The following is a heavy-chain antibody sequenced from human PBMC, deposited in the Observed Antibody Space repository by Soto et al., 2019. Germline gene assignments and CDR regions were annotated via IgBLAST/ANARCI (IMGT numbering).Heavy chain of an antibody. D-gene: IGHD4-17*01. J-gene: IGHJ5*02. V-gene: IGHV3-30-3*01. CDR1: GFSFSSYA. CDR2: ISFDGSET. CDR3: ARDYADFSGCIDP. Sequence: QVQLVESGGGVVQPGRSLRLSCAASGFSFSSYAMHWVRQAQGKGLQWVAVISFDGSETYYADSVKGRFTISRDNSKNTLFLQMNSLRPDDTAVYYCARDYADFSGCIDPWGQGTLVTVAS.